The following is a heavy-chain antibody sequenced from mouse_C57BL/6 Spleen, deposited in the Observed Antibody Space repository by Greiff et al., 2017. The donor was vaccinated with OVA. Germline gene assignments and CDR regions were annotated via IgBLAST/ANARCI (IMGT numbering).Heavy chain of an antibody. D-gene: IGHD2-3*01. CDR3: ARSDGYPRLGV. J-gene: IGHJ1*03. CDR2: IHPGDGDT. Sequence: VQLQQSGPELVKPGASVKISCKASGYAFSSSWMNWVKQRPGKGLEWIGRIHPGDGDTNYNGKFKGKATLTADKSSSTAYMQLSSLTSEDSAVYFCARSDGYPRLGVWGTGTTVTVSS. CDR1: GYAFSSSW. V-gene: IGHV1-82*01.